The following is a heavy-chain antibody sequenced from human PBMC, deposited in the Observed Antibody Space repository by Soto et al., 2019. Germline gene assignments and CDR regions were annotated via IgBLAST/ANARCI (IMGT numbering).Heavy chain of an antibody. CDR2: ISGSGGRV. D-gene: IGHD3-22*01. CDR1: VFTFSSFA. Sequence: GGSLRLSCAASVFTFSSFALSWVRQAPGKGLEWVSGISGSGGRVYSADSVKGRFTISRDNSRNTLYLQMNSLRAEDTAIYYCAMTRLYDTGTNDYHRDALDIWGQGTQVTVS. CDR3: AMTRLYDTGTNDYHRDALDI. J-gene: IGHJ3*02. V-gene: IGHV3-23*01.